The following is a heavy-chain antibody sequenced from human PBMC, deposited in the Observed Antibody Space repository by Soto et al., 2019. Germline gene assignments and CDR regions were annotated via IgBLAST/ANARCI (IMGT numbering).Heavy chain of an antibody. Sequence: QVQLVQSGAEVKKPGASVKVSCKASGYTFTSYAISWVRQAPGQGLEWMGWISGYSGYTNYARKFQGRVTMTTDTSTSTAYMELRSLRSDDTALYYCARGGQSGWAWDAFDIWGQGTVVTVSS. CDR1: GYTFTSYA. CDR3: ARGGQSGWAWDAFDI. J-gene: IGHJ3*02. CDR2: ISGYSGYT. V-gene: IGHV1-18*01. D-gene: IGHD6-19*01.